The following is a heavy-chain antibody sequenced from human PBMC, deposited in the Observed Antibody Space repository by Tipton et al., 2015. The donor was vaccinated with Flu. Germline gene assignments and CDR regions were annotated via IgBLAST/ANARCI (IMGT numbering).Heavy chain of an antibody. D-gene: IGHD6-13*01. V-gene: IGHV4-38-2*02. CDR3: VTYIAAIGIWRLFDY. CDR1: GYSLSSGYY. J-gene: IGHJ4*02. Sequence: TLSLTCTVSGYSLSSGYYWGWIRQPPGKGLEWIGSMHHSGNSQYNPSLKSRVTISLDTSKNQFSLNLNSVTAADTAVYYCVTYIAAIGIWRLFDYWGQGALVTVSS. CDR2: MHHSGNS.